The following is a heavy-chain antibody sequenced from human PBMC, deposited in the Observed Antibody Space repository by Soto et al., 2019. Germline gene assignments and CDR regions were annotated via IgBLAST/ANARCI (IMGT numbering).Heavy chain of an antibody. D-gene: IGHD6-13*01. Sequence: QVQLRESGPGLVKPSETLSLTCTVSGGSINSGGYYWNWIRQHPGKGLEWIGYMYYSGSTYYNPFLRNRVIISADTSENQFSLKLSSVTAADTAVYYCARGYLQSGYSSNWVFDYWGQGTLVNVSS. V-gene: IGHV4-31*03. CDR3: ARGYLQSGYSSNWVFDY. CDR1: GGSINSGGYY. CDR2: MYYSGST. J-gene: IGHJ4*02.